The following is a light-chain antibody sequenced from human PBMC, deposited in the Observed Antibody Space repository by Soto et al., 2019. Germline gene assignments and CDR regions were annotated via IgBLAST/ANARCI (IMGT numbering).Light chain of an antibody. Sequence: QSALTQPASVSGSPGQSITISCTGTSSDIGSNNYVSWFQQRPGKAPTLIIYEVSNRPSGVSNPFSGSKSGNTASLTISGHLPEDEAEYYCSSYTTTTRVFGGGTKVTVL. V-gene: IGLV2-14*01. CDR1: SSDIGSNNY. CDR3: SSYTTTTRV. CDR2: EVS. J-gene: IGLJ3*02.